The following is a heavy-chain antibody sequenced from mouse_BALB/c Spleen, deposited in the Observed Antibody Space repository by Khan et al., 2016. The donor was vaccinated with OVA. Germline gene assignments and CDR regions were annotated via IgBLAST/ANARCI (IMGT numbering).Heavy chain of an antibody. CDR2: INTYTGEP. D-gene: IGHD6-1*01. V-gene: IGHV9-3-1*01. Sequence: QIQLVQSGPELKKPGETVKISCKASGYTFTNYGMNWVKQAPGKGLKWMGWINTYTGEPTYADDFKGRFTISLEHSANTAYLQINNLKYDDTATYFCARSASYWFFDVWGAGTTVTVSA. CDR3: ARSASYWFFDV. J-gene: IGHJ1*01. CDR1: GYTFTNYG.